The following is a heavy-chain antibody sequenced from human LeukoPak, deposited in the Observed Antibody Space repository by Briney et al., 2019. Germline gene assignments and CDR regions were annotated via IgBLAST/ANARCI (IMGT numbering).Heavy chain of an antibody. V-gene: IGHV3-21*01. Sequence: GGSLRLSCVASGFTFSSYSMNWVRQAPGKGLEWVSSISSSSYIYYADSVKGRFTISRDNAKNSLYLQMNSLRAEDTAVYYCARVNGAAAVVDYFDYWGQGTLVTVSS. CDR3: ARVNGAAAVVDYFDY. CDR1: GFTFSSYS. D-gene: IGHD6-13*01. J-gene: IGHJ4*02. CDR2: ISSSSYI.